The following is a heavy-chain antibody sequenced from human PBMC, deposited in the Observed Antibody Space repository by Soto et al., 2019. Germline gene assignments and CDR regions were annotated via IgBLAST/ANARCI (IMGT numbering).Heavy chain of an antibody. Sequence: LRLSCAASRFTFSTYAMSWVRQAPGKGLEWVSVIGGSGGGTYFADFVKARFSISRDNSKNTLYLQMNSLRAEDTAIYYCEKEVSLNGGNTNGYFAHWGHGTPVTVCS. CDR1: RFTFSTYA. V-gene: IGHV3-23*01. CDR2: IGGSGGGT. CDR3: EKEVSLNGGNTNGYFAH. D-gene: IGHD2-15*01. J-gene: IGHJ4*01.